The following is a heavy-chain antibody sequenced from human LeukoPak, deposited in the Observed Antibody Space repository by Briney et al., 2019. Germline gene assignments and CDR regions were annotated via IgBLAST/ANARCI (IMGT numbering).Heavy chain of an antibody. V-gene: IGHV3-30*02. CDR3: AKDLRSMVRGVIRSSYYFDY. J-gene: IGHJ4*02. CDR1: GFTFSSYG. D-gene: IGHD3-10*01. Sequence: GGSLRLSCAASGFTFSSYGMHWVRQAPGKGLEWVAFIRYDGSNKYYADSVKGRFTISRDNSKNTLYLQMNSLRAEDTAVYYCAKDLRSMVRGVIRSSYYFDYWGQGTLVTVSS. CDR2: IRYDGSNK.